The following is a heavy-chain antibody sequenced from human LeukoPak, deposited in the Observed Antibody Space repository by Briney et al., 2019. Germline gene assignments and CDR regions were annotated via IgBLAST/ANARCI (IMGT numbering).Heavy chain of an antibody. Sequence: SETPSLTCAVYGGSFSGYYWSWIRQPPGKGLEWIGEINHSGSTNYNPSLKSRVTISVDTSKNQFSLKLSSVTAADTAVYYCARFRESGGSDYWGQGTLVTVSS. CDR1: GGSFSGYY. V-gene: IGHV4-34*01. J-gene: IGHJ4*02. D-gene: IGHD3-16*01. CDR3: ARFRESGGSDY. CDR2: INHSGST.